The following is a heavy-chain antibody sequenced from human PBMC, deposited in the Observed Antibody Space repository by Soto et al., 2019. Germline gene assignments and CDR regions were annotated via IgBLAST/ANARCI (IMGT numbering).Heavy chain of an antibody. J-gene: IGHJ4*02. CDR1: GNTFASHG. V-gene: IGHV1-18*01. D-gene: IGHD3-10*01. Sequence: ASVKVSCKASGNTFASHGFSWVRQAPGQGLEWMGWISGFNGQTNYALKFQGRVTLTTDASTSTAYMELRSLRSDDTAVYFCARVDPRGVAVVRDYWGQGTLVTSP. CDR3: ARVDPRGVAVVRDY. CDR2: ISGFNGQT.